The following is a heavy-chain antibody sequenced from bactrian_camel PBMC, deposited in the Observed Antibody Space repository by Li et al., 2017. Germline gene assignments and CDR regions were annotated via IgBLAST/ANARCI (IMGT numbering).Heavy chain of an antibody. V-gene: IGHV3S53*01. J-gene: IGHJ4*01. CDR3: AAAPGYVLCGNWREYIY. CDR2: IATRGPS. Sequence: HVQLVESGGGFVQPGGSLRLSCVASGYMAIYRYMAWFRQAPGKEREGVAAIATRGPSRYADSVKGRFTISRDNAKNTVYLQMNSLKSEDTAMYYCAAAPGYVLCGNWREYIYWGQGTQVTVS. D-gene: IGHD8*01. CDR1: GYMAIYRY.